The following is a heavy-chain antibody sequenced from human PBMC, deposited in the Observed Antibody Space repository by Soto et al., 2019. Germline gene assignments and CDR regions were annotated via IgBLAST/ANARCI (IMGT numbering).Heavy chain of an antibody. D-gene: IGHD3-3*01. CDR3: ARATSILEGLSQLDY. CDR2: IIPIFGTA. V-gene: IGHV1-69*01. Sequence: QVQLVQSGAEVKKPGSSVKVSCKASGGTFSSYAISWVRQAPGQGLEWMGGIIPIFGTANYAQKFQGRVTITADESTSTASMELSSLRSEDTAVYYCARATSILEGLSQLDYWGQGTLVTVSS. J-gene: IGHJ4*02. CDR1: GGTFSSYA.